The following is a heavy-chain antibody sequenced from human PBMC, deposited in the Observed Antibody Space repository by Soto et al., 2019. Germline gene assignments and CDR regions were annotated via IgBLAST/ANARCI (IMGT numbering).Heavy chain of an antibody. Sequence: GGSLRLSCASSGFTFSSYAMSWVRQAPGKGLEWVSAISGSGGSTYYADSVKGRFTISRDNSKNTLYLQMNSLRAEDTAVYYCAKSGAHSSGWYYFDYWGQGTLVTVSS. CDR2: ISGSGGST. J-gene: IGHJ4*02. V-gene: IGHV3-23*01. CDR1: GFTFSSYA. D-gene: IGHD6-19*01. CDR3: AKSGAHSSGWYYFDY.